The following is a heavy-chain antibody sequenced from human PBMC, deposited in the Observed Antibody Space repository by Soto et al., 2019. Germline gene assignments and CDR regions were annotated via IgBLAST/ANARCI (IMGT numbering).Heavy chain of an antibody. Sequence: VESLKISCKNSGYSFVGYWIGWVRQMPGKGLEWIGIISPVDSETRYSPSFQGQVTISADKSITTAYLQWSSLKASDTAIYYCARLKFSSDYPFFAYWGQGTLVTVSS. CDR1: GYSFVGYW. D-gene: IGHD6-25*01. J-gene: IGHJ4*02. CDR2: ISPVDSET. V-gene: IGHV5-51*01. CDR3: ARLKFSSDYPFFAY.